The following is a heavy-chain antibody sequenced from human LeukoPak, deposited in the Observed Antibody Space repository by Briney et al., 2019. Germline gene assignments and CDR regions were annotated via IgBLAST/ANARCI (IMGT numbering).Heavy chain of an antibody. V-gene: IGHV4-34*01. CDR2: INHSGST. CDR1: GGSISSYY. D-gene: IGHD3-10*01. Sequence: SETLSLTCTVSGGSISSYYWSWIRQPPGKGLEWIGEINHSGSTNYNPSLKGRVTISVDTSKNQFSLKLSSVTAADTAVYYCARGGYYGSGNDFRFDPWGQGTLVTVSS. J-gene: IGHJ5*02. CDR3: ARGGYYGSGNDFRFDP.